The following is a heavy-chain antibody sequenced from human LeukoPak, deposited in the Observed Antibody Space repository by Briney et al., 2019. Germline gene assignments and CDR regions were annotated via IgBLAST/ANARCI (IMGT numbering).Heavy chain of an antibody. D-gene: IGHD1-26*01. CDR1: GFTVSSNY. J-gene: IGHJ3*02. V-gene: IGHV3-53*01. CDR3: ASNSGSYFSPGAYDI. Sequence: GGSLRLSCAASGFTVSSNYMTRVRQAPGKGLEWVSVIYSGGSTYYADSVKGRFTISRDNSKNTLYLQMNSLRADDTAVYYCASNSGSYFSPGAYDIWGQGTMVTVSS. CDR2: IYSGGST.